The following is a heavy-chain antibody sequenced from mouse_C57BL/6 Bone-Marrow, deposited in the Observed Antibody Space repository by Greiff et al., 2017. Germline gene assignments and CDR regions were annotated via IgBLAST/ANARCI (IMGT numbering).Heavy chain of an antibody. CDR1: GFTFSSYG. Sequence: EVQGVESGGDLVKPGGSLKLSCAASGFTFSSYGMSWVRQTPDKRLEWVATISSGGSYTYYPDSVKGRFTISRDNAKNTLSLQMSSLKYEDTDMYYGARHEGLLGYDGYYDYRGQGTTLTVSS. CDR3: ARHEGLLGYDGYYDY. J-gene: IGHJ2*01. D-gene: IGHD2-3*01. CDR2: ISSGGSYT. V-gene: IGHV5-6*01.